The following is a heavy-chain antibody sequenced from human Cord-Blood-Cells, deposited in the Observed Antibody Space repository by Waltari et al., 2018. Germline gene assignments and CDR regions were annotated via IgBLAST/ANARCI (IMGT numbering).Heavy chain of an antibody. Sequence: QLQLQESGPGLVKPSETLSLTCTVSGGSISSSSYYWGWLRQPPGEGLEWIGSIYYSGSTYFNPSLKGRVPISVDTFKDQFSLELGSVTAADTAVYYCARHSSYSTFDYWGQGTLVTVSS. CDR2: IYYSGST. CDR3: ARHSSYSTFDY. CDR1: GGSISSSSYY. J-gene: IGHJ4*02. D-gene: IGHD1-26*01. V-gene: IGHV4-39*01.